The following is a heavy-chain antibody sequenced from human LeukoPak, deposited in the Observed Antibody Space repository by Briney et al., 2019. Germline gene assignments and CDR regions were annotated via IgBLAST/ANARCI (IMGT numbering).Heavy chain of an antibody. Sequence: GGSLRLSCAASGFTLSSYWMSWVRQAPGKGLEWVANIKQDGSEKYYVDSVKGRFTISRDNAKNSLYLQMNSLRAEDTAVYYCARDPTPIRLLWFGELSHPDYWGQGTLVTVSS. CDR3: ARDPTPIRLLWFGELSHPDY. V-gene: IGHV3-7*03. CDR1: GFTLSSYW. J-gene: IGHJ4*02. CDR2: IKQDGSEK. D-gene: IGHD3-10*01.